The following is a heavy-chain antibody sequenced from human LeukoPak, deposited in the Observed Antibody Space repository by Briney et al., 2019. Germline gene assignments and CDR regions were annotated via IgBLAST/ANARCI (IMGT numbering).Heavy chain of an antibody. CDR2: IDYSGSS. CDR3: ARDHPVADWAADI. Sequence: SETLSLTCTVSGGSISTYYWSWIRQPPGKALEWIGFIDYSGSSNYNPSLKSRVTISADPSKNHFSLNLTFVTAADTAVYFCARDHPVADWAADIWGRGTMVTVFS. V-gene: IGHV4-59*01. J-gene: IGHJ3*02. D-gene: IGHD3-9*01. CDR1: GGSISTYY.